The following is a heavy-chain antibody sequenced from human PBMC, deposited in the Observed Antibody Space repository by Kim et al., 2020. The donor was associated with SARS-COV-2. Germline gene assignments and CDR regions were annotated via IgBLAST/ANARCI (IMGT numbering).Heavy chain of an antibody. Sequence: GGSLRISCATSGFAFSDSPLHWVRQSPGTGLEWVALISSDGTQKNYANSVRGRFTISRDISKRTLFLQMNSLRPEDTAVYYCATDWAAFSSGTYVFDFW. V-gene: IGHV3-30*04. D-gene: IGHD3-10*01. CDR2: ISSDGTQK. CDR3: ATDWAAFSSGTYVFDF. J-gene: IGHJ4*01. CDR1: GFAFSDSP.